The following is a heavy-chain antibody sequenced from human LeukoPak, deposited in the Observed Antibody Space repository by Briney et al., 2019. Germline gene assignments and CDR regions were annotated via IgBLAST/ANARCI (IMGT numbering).Heavy chain of an antibody. D-gene: IGHD4-17*01. CDR3: ARDRYGGNSAVDY. CDR1: GFTFSHYW. V-gene: IGHV3-11*01. CDR2: ISSSGSTI. Sequence: GGSLRLSCEASGFTFSHYWMSWIRQAPGKGLEWVSYISSSGSTIYYADSVKGRFTISRDNAKNSLYLQMNSLRAEDTAVYYCARDRYGGNSAVDYWGQGTLVTVSS. J-gene: IGHJ4*02.